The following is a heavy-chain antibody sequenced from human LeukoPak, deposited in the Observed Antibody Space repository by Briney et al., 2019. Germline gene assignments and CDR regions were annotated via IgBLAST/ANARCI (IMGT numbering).Heavy chain of an antibody. CDR1: GGTFSSYA. D-gene: IGHD6-6*01. CDR2: FDPEDGET. V-gene: IGHV1-24*01. J-gene: IGHJ6*03. Sequence: ASVKVSCKASGGTFSSYAISWVRQAPGKGLEWMGGFDPEDGETIYAQKFQGRVTMTEDTSTDTAYMELSSLRSEDTAVYYCATLQYSTHQYYYYYYMDVWGKGTTVTVSS. CDR3: ATLQYSTHQYYYYYYMDV.